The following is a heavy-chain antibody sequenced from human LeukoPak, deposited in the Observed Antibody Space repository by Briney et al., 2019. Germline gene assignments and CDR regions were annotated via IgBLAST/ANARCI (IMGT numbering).Heavy chain of an antibody. CDR1: GDSISSYY. V-gene: IGHV4-4*07. CDR3: ARERGYCFDP. D-gene: IGHD3-3*01. CDR2: IYTSQTT. J-gene: IGHJ5*02. Sequence: SETLSLTCTVSGDSISSYYWSWIRQPAGKGLEWIGRIYTSQTTNYNPSLKSRVTMSVDRSKNQFSLKLSSVTAADTAVYSCARERGYCFDPWGQGMLVTASS.